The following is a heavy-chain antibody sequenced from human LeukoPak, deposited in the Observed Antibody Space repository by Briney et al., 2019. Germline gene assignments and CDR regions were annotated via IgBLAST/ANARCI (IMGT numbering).Heavy chain of an antibody. CDR1: GLTSTNYW. CDR3: ARDRPFWN. V-gene: IGHV3-74*01. CDR2: IKLDENTA. J-gene: IGHJ4*02. Sequence: SGVSLRLSCAASGLTSTNYWMHRVRQVPGKGLVWVSRIKLDENTAYYADFVKGRFTISRDDAKTTVYLQMNSLRAEDSAVYYCARDRPFWNWGQGTLVTVSS. D-gene: IGHD3-3*01.